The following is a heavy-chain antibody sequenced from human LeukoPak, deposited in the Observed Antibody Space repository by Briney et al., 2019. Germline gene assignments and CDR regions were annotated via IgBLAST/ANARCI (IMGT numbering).Heavy chain of an antibody. CDR2: INHSGST. CDR3: ARGRGYDFWSGYYIGQLAYFDY. J-gene: IGHJ4*02. D-gene: IGHD3-3*01. Sequence: PSETLSLTCAVYGGSFSGYYWSWIRQPPGKGLEWIGEINHSGSTNYNLSLKSRVTISVDTSKNQFSLKLSSVTAADTAVYYCARGRGYDFWSGYYIGQLAYFDYWGQGTLVTVSS. CDR1: GGSFSGYY. V-gene: IGHV4-34*01.